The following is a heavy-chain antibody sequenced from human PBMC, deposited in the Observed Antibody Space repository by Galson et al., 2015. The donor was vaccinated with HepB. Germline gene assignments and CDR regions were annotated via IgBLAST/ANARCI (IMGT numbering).Heavy chain of an antibody. V-gene: IGHV5-10-1*01. D-gene: IGHD4-17*01. CDR2: MYPSDSDT. CDR1: GYAFTSYW. Sequence: QSGAAVKKPGESLTISCKGSGYAFTSYWIGWMRQMPGKGLEWMGMMYPSDSDTTYSPSFQGHVTISADKSISTAYRQWSSLKASDTAMYDCVRGLWDGDTAFDIWGQGTMVTVSS. J-gene: IGHJ3*02. CDR3: VRGLWDGDTAFDI.